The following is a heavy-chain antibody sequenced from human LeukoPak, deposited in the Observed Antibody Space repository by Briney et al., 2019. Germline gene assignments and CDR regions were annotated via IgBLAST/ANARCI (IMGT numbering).Heavy chain of an antibody. J-gene: IGHJ4*02. CDR3: ARDLRFSV. CDR1: GGSISSYY. CDR2: IYYSGST. V-gene: IGHV4-59*01. Sequence: PSETLSLTCTVSGGSISSYYWSWIRQPPGKGLEWIGYIYYSGSTNYNPSLRSRVTISVDTSKNQFSLKLSSVTAADTAVYYCARDLRFSVWGQGTLVTASS.